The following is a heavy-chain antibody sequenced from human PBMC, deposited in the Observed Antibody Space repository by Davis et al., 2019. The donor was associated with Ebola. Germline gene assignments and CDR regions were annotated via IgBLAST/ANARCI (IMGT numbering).Heavy chain of an antibody. CDR3: ARSLGDIVLVPAALVPDY. D-gene: IGHD2-2*01. Sequence: GESLKISCAASGFTFSYYAMHWVRQAPGKGLEYVSGISRNGVSTYYANSVKGRFTISRDDSKNTLHLQMGSLRAEDMAVYYCARSLGDIVLVPAALVPDYWGQGTLVTVSS. CDR2: ISRNGVST. CDR1: GFTFSYYA. J-gene: IGHJ4*02. V-gene: IGHV3-64*01.